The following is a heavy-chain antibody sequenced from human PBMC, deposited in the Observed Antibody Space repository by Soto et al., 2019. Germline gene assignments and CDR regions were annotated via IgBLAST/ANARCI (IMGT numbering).Heavy chain of an antibody. J-gene: IGHJ6*02. CDR1: GFTFSSYW. CDR2: INSDGSST. V-gene: IGHV3-74*01. D-gene: IGHD3-10*01. CDR3: ARERTEYYGSGSYYIPGYYYYYYGMDV. Sequence: GGSLRLSCAASGFTFSSYWMHWVRQAPGKGLVWVSRINSDGSSTSYADSVKGRFTISRDNAKNTLYLQMNSLRAEDTAVYYCARERTEYYGSGSYYIPGYYYYYYGMDVWGQGTTVTVSS.